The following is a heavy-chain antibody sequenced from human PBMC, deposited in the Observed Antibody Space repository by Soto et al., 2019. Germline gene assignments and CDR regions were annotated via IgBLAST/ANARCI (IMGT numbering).Heavy chain of an antibody. CDR3: ARDCTPQVWRNSYSAEDC. J-gene: IGHJ4*02. CDR2: INAANGNT. D-gene: IGHD3-16*01. Sequence: QVQLVQSGAEVKKPGASVKISCKASGYSFTNFALLWVRQAPGQSLEWMGWINAANGNTRYSQKFKDRVTLTRDTSASTAYMELSSLKSEDTAIYYCARDCTPQVWRNSYSAEDCWGQGSLVTVSS. CDR1: GYSFTNFA. V-gene: IGHV1-3*01.